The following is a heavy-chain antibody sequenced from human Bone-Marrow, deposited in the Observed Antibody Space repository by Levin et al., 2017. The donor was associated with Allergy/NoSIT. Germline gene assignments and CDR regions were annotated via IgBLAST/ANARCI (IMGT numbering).Heavy chain of an antibody. CDR2: IDWDDDK. J-gene: IGHJ4*02. V-gene: IGHV2-70*11. D-gene: IGHD5-18*01. Sequence: SGPTLVKPTQTLTLTCTFSGFSLTTSAMCVSWIRQPPGKALEWLARIDWDDDKYYSTSLKTRLSISKDTSKNQVVLTMTNMDPVDTATYYCARSSPGGFSYGHHFDFWGQGTLVAVSS. CDR3: ARSSPGGFSYGHHFDF. CDR1: GFSLTTSAMC.